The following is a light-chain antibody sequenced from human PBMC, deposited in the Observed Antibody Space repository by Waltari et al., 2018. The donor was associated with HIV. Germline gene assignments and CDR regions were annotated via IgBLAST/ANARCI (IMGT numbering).Light chain of an antibody. CDR2: GAS. Sequence: EVVMTQSPATLLESPGKTANLSCRASRSVGSSLPWYHQKPGRGPRLLIYGASSRASDVPPTFSGSGAGTDFSLSISSLRSDDLGIYYCQQYNTWPLTFGRGTTVEIK. J-gene: IGKJ1*01. V-gene: IGKV3-15*01. CDR3: QQYNTWPLT. CDR1: RSVGSS.